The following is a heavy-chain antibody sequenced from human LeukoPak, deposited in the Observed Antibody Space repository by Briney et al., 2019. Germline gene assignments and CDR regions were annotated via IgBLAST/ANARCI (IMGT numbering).Heavy chain of an antibody. CDR3: ARDNGAHAFDI. Sequence: ASVKVSCKASGYSFTSSYMHFLRQAPGQGLEWMGISNPSGGSPTYAHRFQGRVTITSDTSTSTIYMEVSSLRYEDTAVFYCARDNGAHAFDIWGQGTMVTVSS. J-gene: IGHJ3*02. CDR1: GYSFTSSY. V-gene: IGHV1-46*01. D-gene: IGHD2-8*01. CDR2: SNPSGGSP.